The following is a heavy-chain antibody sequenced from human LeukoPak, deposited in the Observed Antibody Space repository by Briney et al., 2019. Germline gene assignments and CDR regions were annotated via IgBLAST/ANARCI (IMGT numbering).Heavy chain of an antibody. J-gene: IGHJ4*02. CDR1: GGSFSGYY. V-gene: IGHV4-34*01. CDR3: ARVGGWHSFDY. Sequence: PSETLSLTCAVYGGSFSGYYWSWIRQPPGKGLEWIGEINHSGSTNYNPSLKSRVTISVDTSKNQFSLKLSSVTAADTAVYYCARVGGWHSFDYWGQGTLVTVSS. CDR2: INHSGST. D-gene: IGHD6-19*01.